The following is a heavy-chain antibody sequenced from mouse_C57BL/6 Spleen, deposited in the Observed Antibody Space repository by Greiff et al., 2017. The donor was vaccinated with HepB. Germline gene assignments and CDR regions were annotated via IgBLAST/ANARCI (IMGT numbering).Heavy chain of an antibody. V-gene: IGHV2-6*03. CDR1: GFSLTSYG. D-gene: IGHD2-2*01. J-gene: IGHJ4*01. CDR3: ARIGGNGYYYAMDY. Sequence: VQLQESGPGLVAPSQSLSITCTVSGFSLTSYGVHWVRQPPGKGLEWLVVIWSDGSTTYNSALKSRLSISKDNSKSQVFLKMNSLQTDDTAMYYCARIGGNGYYYAMDYWGQGTSVTVSS. CDR2: IWSDGST.